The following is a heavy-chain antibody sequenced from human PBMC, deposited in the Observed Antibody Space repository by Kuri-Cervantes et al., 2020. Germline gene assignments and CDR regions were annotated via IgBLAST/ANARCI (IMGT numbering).Heavy chain of an antibody. CDR1: GGSISSGGYY. Sequence: SETLSLTCTVSGGSISSGGYYWSWIRQPPGKGLEWIGYIYHSGSTYYNPSLKSRVTISVDRSKNQFSLKLSSVTAADTAVYYCARHHSSGYPSDDAFDIWGQGTMVTVSS. CDR3: ARHHSSGYPSDDAFDI. D-gene: IGHD3-22*01. CDR2: IYHSGST. V-gene: IGHV4-30-2*01. J-gene: IGHJ3*02.